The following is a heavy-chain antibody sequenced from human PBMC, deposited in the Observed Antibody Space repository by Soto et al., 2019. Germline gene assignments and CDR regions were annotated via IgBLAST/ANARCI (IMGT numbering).Heavy chain of an antibody. CDR2: ISTGSSTI. V-gene: IGHV3-48*02. Sequence: EVQLVESGGGLVQSGGSLRLSCAASGFTFSTYSMNWVRQAPGKGLEWFSYISTGSSTIYYADSVKGRFTISRDNAKNSLYRQMNSLRDEDTAVYYCARGRYGLGVDYWGQGTLVTVSS. D-gene: IGHD1-26*01. CDR3: ARGRYGLGVDY. CDR1: GFTFSTYS. J-gene: IGHJ4*02.